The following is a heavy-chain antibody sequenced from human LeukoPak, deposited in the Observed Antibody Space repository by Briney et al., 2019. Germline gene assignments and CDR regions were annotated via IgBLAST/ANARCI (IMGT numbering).Heavy chain of an antibody. CDR3: ARDRPYIVVVVAAAWDGMDV. D-gene: IGHD2-15*01. V-gene: IGHV1-69*05. J-gene: IGHJ6*04. CDR1: GGTFSSYA. Sequence: SVKVSCKASGGTFSSYAISWVRQAPGQGLEWMGGIIPIFGTANYAQKLQGRVTMTTDTSTSTAYMELRSLRSDDTAVYYCARDRPYIVVVVAAAWDGMDVWGKGTTVTVSS. CDR2: IIPIFGTA.